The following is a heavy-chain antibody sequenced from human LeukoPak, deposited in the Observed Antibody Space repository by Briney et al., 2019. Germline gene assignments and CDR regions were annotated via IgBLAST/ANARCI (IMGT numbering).Heavy chain of an antibody. CDR2: IYHSGST. CDR1: GGSISSGDYS. Sequence: PSQTLSLTCTVSGGSISSGDYSWSWIRQPPGKGLEWIGYIYHSGSTYYNPSLKSRVTISVDRSKNQFSLKLSSVTAADTAVYYCARDAYGSGSYEWLYWGQGTLVTVSS. CDR3: ARDAYGSGSYEWLY. D-gene: IGHD3-10*01. J-gene: IGHJ4*02. V-gene: IGHV4-30-2*01.